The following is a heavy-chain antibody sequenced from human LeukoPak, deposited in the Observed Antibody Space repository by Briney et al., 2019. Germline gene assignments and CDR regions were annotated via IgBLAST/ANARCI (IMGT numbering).Heavy chain of an antibody. V-gene: IGHV4-34*01. CDR1: GGSFSGYY. J-gene: IGHJ4*02. D-gene: IGHD3-22*01. Sequence: SETLSLTCAVYGGSFSGYYWSWIRQPPGKGLEWIGEINHSGSTNYNLSLKSRVTISVDTSKNQFSLKLSSVTAADTAVYYCARLVPFYYYDSSGSDYWGQGTLVTVSS. CDR2: INHSGST. CDR3: ARLVPFYYYDSSGSDY.